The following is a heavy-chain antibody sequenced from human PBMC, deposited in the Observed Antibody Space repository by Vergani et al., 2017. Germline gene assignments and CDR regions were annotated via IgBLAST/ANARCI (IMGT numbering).Heavy chain of an antibody. V-gene: IGHV3-30-3*01. D-gene: IGHD5-12*01. CDR2: ISYDGSNK. Sequence: QVQLVESGGGVVQPGRSLRLSCAASGFTFSSYAMHWVRQAPGKGLEWVAVISYDGSNKYYADSVKGRFTISRDNSKNTLYLQMNSLGAEDTAVYYCADPAYSGYGPSGWGQGTLVTVSS. CDR1: GFTFSSYA. J-gene: IGHJ4*02. CDR3: ADPAYSGYGPSG.